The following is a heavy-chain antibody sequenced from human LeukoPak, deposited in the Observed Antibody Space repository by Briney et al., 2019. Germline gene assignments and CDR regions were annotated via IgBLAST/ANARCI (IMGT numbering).Heavy chain of an antibody. J-gene: IGHJ4*02. CDR3: ARGKWLVHVGPDY. CDR2: ISGSGGST. D-gene: IGHD6-19*01. CDR1: GFTFSSYA. V-gene: IGHV3-23*01. Sequence: GGSLRLSCAASGFTFSSYAMSWVRQAPGKGLEWVSAISGSGGSTYYADSVKGRFTISRDNAKNSLYLQMNSLRAEDTAVYYCARGKWLVHVGPDYWGQGTLVTVSS.